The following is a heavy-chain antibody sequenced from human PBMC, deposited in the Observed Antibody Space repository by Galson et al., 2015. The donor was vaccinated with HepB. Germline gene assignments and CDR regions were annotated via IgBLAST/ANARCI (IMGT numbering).Heavy chain of an antibody. J-gene: IGHJ6*02. CDR1: GVTFSSYA. V-gene: IGHV3-30*02. CDR3: AKAIITMVRGGNSYWYGMDV. D-gene: IGHD3-10*01. Sequence: SLRLSCAASGVTFSSYAMRWVRQAPGQGLEWVAVIRYVCSKEYYAHTVQGRVTISRDKSKNTLYLQMSSLRAEDTAVYYCAKAIITMVRGGNSYWYGMDVWGQGTTVTVSS. CDR2: IRYVCSKE.